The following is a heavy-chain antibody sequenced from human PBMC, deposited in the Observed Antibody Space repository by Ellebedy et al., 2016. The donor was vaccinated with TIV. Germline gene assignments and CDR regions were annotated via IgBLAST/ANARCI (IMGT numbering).Heavy chain of an antibody. Sequence: GGSLRLSXAASGFTFSSYSMNWVRQAPGKGLEWVSYISSSSTIYYADSLKGRFTISRDNSKNTLYLQMNSLRAEDTAVYYCARENVLRYFDWYSNWFDPWGQGTLVTVSS. J-gene: IGHJ5*02. CDR2: ISSSSTI. V-gene: IGHV3-48*01. CDR3: ARENVLRYFDWYSNWFDP. D-gene: IGHD3-9*01. CDR1: GFTFSSYS.